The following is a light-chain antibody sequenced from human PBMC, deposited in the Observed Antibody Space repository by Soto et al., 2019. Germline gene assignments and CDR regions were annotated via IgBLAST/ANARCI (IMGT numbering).Light chain of an antibody. CDR3: QQCASSPMT. V-gene: IGKV3-20*01. CDR2: DAS. CDR1: QTVNRDY. Sequence: EIILTQSPGTLSLSPGERATLACRASQTVNRDYLDWYQKKPGQAPRLLIYDASKRATGIPERFSGSGSGTDFTLITSRLAPEDVAVYYCQQCASSPMTFGQLTTVYIK. J-gene: IGKJ1*01.